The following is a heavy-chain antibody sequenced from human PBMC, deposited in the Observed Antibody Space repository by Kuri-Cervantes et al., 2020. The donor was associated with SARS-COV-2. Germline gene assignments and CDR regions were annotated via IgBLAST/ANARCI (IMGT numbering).Heavy chain of an antibody. CDR1: GFSLSNYW. D-gene: IGHD6-19*01. CDR2: INMGGTSI. CDR3: ARTSVAGLDY. J-gene: IGHJ4*02. Sequence: GESLKISCVVSGFSLSNYWMHWVRQAPGKGLVWLARINMGGTSISYADSVKGRFTISRDNAKNSLYLQMNSLRADDTAVYYCARTSVAGLDYWGQGTLVTVSS. V-gene: IGHV3-74*01.